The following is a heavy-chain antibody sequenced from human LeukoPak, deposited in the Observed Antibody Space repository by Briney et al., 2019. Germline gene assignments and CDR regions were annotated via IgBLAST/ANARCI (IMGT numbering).Heavy chain of an antibody. CDR3: ARYFGGYYGSGSYLGYNWFDP. CDR1: GGSISSYY. Sequence: SETLSLTCTVSGGSISSYYWSWIRQPPGKGLEGSGYIYYSGSTNYNPSLKSRVTISVDTSKNQFSLKLSSVTAADTAVYYCARYFGGYYGSGSYLGYNWFDPWGQGTLVTVSS. CDR2: IYYSGST. V-gene: IGHV4-59*08. D-gene: IGHD3-10*01. J-gene: IGHJ5*02.